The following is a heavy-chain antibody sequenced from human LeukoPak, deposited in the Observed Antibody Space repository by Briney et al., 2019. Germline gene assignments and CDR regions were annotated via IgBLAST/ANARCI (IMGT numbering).Heavy chain of an antibody. CDR2: IYYSGST. J-gene: IGHJ6*03. V-gene: IGHV4-59*12. CDR1: GGSISSYY. CDR3: ARRIFGVVIIHPLHYYMDV. Sequence: SETLSLTCTVSGGSISSYYWNWIRQPPGKGLEWIGFIYYSGSTNYNPSLRSRVTISVDTPKNQFSLKLSSVTAADTAVYYCARRIFGVVIIHPLHYYMDVWGKGTTVTVSS. D-gene: IGHD3-3*01.